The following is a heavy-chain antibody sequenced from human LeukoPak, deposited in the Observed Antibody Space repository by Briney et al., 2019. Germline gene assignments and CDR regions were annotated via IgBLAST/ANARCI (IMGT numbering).Heavy chain of an antibody. CDR3: ARASSIDPTFDY. V-gene: IGHV1-69*01. D-gene: IGHD2-2*01. Sequence: SVKVSFKASGGTFSSYAISWVRQAPGQGLEWMGGIIPIFGTANYAQKFQGRVTITADESTSTAYMELSSLRSEDTAVYYCARASSIDPTFDYWGQGTLVTVSS. CDR1: GGTFSSYA. J-gene: IGHJ4*02. CDR2: IIPIFGTA.